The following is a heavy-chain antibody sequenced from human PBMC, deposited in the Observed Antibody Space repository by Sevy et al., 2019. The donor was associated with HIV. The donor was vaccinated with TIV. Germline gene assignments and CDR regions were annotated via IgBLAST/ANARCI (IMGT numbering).Heavy chain of an antibody. D-gene: IGHD5-18*01. CDR3: AIDTTAMVHDAFDI. Sequence: GGSLRLSCAASGFTFDDYAMHWVRQAPGKGLEWVSGISWNSGSIGYADSVKGRFTISRDNAKNSLYLQMNSLRAEDTALYYCAIDTTAMVHDAFDIWGQGTMVTVSS. CDR2: ISWNSGSI. CDR1: GFTFDDYA. V-gene: IGHV3-9*01. J-gene: IGHJ3*02.